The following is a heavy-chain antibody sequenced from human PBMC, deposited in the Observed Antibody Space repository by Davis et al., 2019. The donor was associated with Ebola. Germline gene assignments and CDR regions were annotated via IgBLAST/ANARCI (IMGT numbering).Heavy chain of an antibody. J-gene: IGHJ4*02. D-gene: IGHD3-16*01. V-gene: IGHV3-23*01. CDR1: GFTFSSYA. CDR3: ARDRRGKGSYGTGYFDY. CDR2: ISGSGGST. Sequence: GGSLRLSCAASGFTFSSYAMSWVRQAPGKGLEWVSAISGSGGSTYYTDSVKGRFTISRDNSKNTLYLQMNSLRAEDTAVYYCARDRRGKGSYGTGYFDYWGQGTLVTVSS.